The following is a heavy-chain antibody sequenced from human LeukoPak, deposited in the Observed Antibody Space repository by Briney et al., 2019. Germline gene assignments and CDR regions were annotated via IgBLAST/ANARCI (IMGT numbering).Heavy chain of an antibody. CDR1: GFTFSSYW. CDR3: AKEGGSGWYGPSGYFDY. D-gene: IGHD6-19*01. J-gene: IGHJ4*02. V-gene: IGHV3-74*01. Sequence: GGSLRLSCAASGFTFSSYWMHWVRQAPGKGLVWVSRINTDGSSTSYADSVKGRFTISRDNSKNTLYLQMNSLRAEDTAVYYCAKEGGSGWYGPSGYFDYWGQGTLVTVSS. CDR2: INTDGSST.